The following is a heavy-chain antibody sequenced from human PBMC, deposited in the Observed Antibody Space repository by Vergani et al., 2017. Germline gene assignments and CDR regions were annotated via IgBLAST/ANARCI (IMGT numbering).Heavy chain of an antibody. Sequence: QLQLQESGSGLVKPSQTLSLTCAVSGGSISSGGYSWSWIRQPPGKGLEWIGYIYHSGSTYYNPSLKSRVTISVDRSKNQFSLKLSSVTAADMAVYYCARVDRGIYYGMDVWGQGTTVTVSS. CDR2: IYHSGST. J-gene: IGHJ6*02. CDR1: GGSISSGGYS. CDR3: ARVDRGIYYGMDV. V-gene: IGHV4-30-2*01. D-gene: IGHD2-15*01.